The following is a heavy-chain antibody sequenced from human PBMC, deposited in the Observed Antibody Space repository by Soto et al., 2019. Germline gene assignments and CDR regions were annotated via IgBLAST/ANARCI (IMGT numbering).Heavy chain of an antibody. CDR1: GATFTKYA. Sequence: QVQLEQSGAEVKMPGSSVTVSCKAYGATFTKYAFNWVRQAPGQGLEWMGGIIPLFGSTNYAERFQGRLTVTKNESTSTVFMELSSLTSDDTAIYYCARDETVIRGVIKRGGGLDLWGQGTTVIVSS. D-gene: IGHD3-10*01. CDR2: IIPLFGST. V-gene: IGHV1-69*19. CDR3: ARDETVIRGVIKRGGGLDL. J-gene: IGHJ6*02.